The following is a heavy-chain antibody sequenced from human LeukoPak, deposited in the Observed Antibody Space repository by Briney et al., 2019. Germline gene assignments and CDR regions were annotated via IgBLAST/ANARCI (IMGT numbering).Heavy chain of an antibody. CDR3: AKDGEVAATPYYFDY. V-gene: IGHV3-23*01. D-gene: IGHD2-15*01. Sequence: GGSLRLSCAASGFTFSSYAMSWVRQAPGKGLEWVSSISGSGGSTYYADSVKGRFTISRDNSKNTLYLQMNSLRAEDTAVYYCAKDGEVAATPYYFDYWGQGTLVTVSS. J-gene: IGHJ4*02. CDR2: ISGSGGST. CDR1: GFTFSSYA.